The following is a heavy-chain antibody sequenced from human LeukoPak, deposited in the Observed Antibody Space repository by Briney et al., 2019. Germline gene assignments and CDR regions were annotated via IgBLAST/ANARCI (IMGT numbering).Heavy chain of an antibody. Sequence: GGSLRLSCAASGFTVNSNDMSWVRQAPGKGLEWVSVIDTGGRTYYADSMKGRFTISTDNSKNTLDLQMDSLRAEDTAVYYCAREEARWEWFDPWGQGTLVTVSS. V-gene: IGHV3-66*01. J-gene: IGHJ5*02. CDR3: AREEARWEWFDP. CDR2: IDTGGRT. D-gene: IGHD1-26*01. CDR1: GFTVNSND.